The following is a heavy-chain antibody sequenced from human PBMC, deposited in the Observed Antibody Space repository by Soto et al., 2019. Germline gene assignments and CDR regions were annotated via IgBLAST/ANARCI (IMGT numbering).Heavy chain of an antibody. Sequence: GGSLRLSCVGSGLSLSNIWTSWVRQAPGKGLEWVANIKQGGTETYYVDSVKGRFTISKDHAKNSLYLQMNSLRVEDTALYYCASLDTARVETAGEWGQGTRVTVSS. V-gene: IGHV3-7*01. J-gene: IGHJ4*02. CDR2: IKQGGTET. CDR1: GLSLSNIW. CDR3: ASLDTARVETAGE. D-gene: IGHD5-18*01.